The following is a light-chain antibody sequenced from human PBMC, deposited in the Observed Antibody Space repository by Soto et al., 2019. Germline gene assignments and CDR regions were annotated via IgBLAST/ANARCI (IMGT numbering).Light chain of an antibody. Sequence: VLTQSPGTLSLSPGEGAALSCRASQPVSSNFLAWYQQKPGQAPRLLIYGVSSRASGIPDRFFGSGSGTDLTRHSNRLEPEDFAIHYCKQRDYWQVTCGHGTRLEIK. J-gene: IGKJ5*01. CDR3: KQRDYWQVT. CDR1: QPVSSNF. V-gene: IGKV3D-20*02. CDR2: GVS.